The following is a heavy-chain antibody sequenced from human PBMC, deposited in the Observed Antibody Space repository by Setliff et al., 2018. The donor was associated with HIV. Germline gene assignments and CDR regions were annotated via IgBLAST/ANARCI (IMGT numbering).Heavy chain of an antibody. CDR1: GGTFSSYA. Sequence: GASVKVSCKASGGTFSSYAISWVRQAPGQGLEWMGGMMTIFSTTNYARKFQGRVTITTDESTGTAYMELSNLRSEDTAVYYCATEGAGGSYQRASALDVWGQGTMVTVSS. V-gene: IGHV1-69*05. CDR2: MMTIFSTT. D-gene: IGHD1-26*01. CDR3: ATEGAGGSYQRASALDV. J-gene: IGHJ3*01.